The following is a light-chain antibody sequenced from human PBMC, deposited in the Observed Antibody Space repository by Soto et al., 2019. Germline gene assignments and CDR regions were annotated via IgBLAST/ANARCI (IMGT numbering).Light chain of an antibody. CDR1: QSVSSD. V-gene: IGKV3-11*01. J-gene: IGKJ1*01. CDR2: DAS. Sequence: EIVLTQSPATLSLSPGERATLSCRASQSVSSDLAWYQQKPGQAPRLLIFDASNRATSIPARFSGSGSGTDFTLTISSLEPEDFAVYYCQQYGSSPWTFGQGTKVEIK. CDR3: QQYGSSPWT.